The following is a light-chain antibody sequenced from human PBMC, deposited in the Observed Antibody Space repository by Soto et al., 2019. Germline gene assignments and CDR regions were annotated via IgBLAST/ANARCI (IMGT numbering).Light chain of an antibody. CDR3: QQHDQGWT. CDR1: QSVRTK. V-gene: IGKV3-15*01. Sequence: EMVMTQSPATLSVSLGERATLSCRDSQSVRTKLVWYQQKPGQAPRLLIYGASTRATGIPARFSGSGSGTEFTLTISSLQSEDFAVYYCQQHDQGWTFGQGTKVEIK. CDR2: GAS. J-gene: IGKJ1*01.